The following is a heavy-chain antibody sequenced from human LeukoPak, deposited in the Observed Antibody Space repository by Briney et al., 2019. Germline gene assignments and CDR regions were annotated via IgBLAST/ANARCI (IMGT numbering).Heavy chain of an antibody. Sequence: GGSLRLSCAASGFTFSSYAMHWVRQAPGKGLEYVSAISSNGGSTYYANSVKGRFTISRDISKNTLYLQMGSLRAEDMAVYYCARGTPRGLSGSFQGVDYWGQGTLVTVSS. CDR2: ISSNGGST. CDR1: GFTFSSYA. D-gene: IGHD1-26*01. V-gene: IGHV3-64*01. J-gene: IGHJ4*02. CDR3: ARGTPRGLSGSFQGVDY.